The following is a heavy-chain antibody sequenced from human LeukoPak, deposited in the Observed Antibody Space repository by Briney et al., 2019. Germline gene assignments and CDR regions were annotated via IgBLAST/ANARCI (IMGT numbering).Heavy chain of an antibody. D-gene: IGHD3-10*01. CDR3: ARGTTMVRGVNNYYGMDV. V-gene: IGHV4-34*01. CDR2: IYYSGST. Sequence: PSETLSLTCAVYGGSFSGYYWSWIRQPPGKGLEWIGSIYYSGSTYYNPSLKSRVTISVDTSKNQFSLKLSSVTAADTAVYYCARGTTMVRGVNNYYGMDVWGQGTTVTVSS. J-gene: IGHJ6*02. CDR1: GGSFSGYY.